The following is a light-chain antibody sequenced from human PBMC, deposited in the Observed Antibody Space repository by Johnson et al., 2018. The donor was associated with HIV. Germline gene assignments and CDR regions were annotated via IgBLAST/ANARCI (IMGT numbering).Light chain of an antibody. CDR2: ENN. CDR3: GAWDSGLTAHFV. Sequence: QAVLTQPPSVSAAPGQKVTISCSGSSSNIGNNYVSWYQQLPGTAPKLLIYENNKRPSGIPDRFSASKSGTSATLDITGLQTGDEADYYCGAWDSGLTAHFVFGSGTTTTVL. CDR1: SSNIGNNY. V-gene: IGLV1-51*02. J-gene: IGLJ1*01.